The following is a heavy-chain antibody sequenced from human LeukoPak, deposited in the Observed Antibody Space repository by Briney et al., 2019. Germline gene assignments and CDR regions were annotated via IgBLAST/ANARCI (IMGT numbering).Heavy chain of an antibody. V-gene: IGHV4-34*01. CDR3: ARTSGMVSHNSFDP. CDR2: IYYSGST. CDR1: GGSFSGYY. D-gene: IGHD3-3*01. J-gene: IGHJ5*02. Sequence: SETLSLTCAVYGGSFSGYYWSWIRQPPGKGLEWIGTIYYSGSTYYNPSLRSRVAISVDTSKNQISLILSSVTAADTAVYYCARTSGMVSHNSFDPWGQGTLVTVSS.